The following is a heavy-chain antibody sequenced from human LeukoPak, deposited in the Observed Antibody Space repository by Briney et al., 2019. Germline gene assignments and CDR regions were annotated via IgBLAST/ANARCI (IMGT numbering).Heavy chain of an antibody. D-gene: IGHD6-19*01. V-gene: IGHV3-23*01. J-gene: IGHJ4*02. CDR2: ISGSGGST. Sequence: GGSLRLSCAASGFTFSSYAMSWVRQAPGKGLEGVSAISGSGGSTYYADSLKGRFTISRDNSKNTLYLQMNSLRAEDTAVYYCASEERSGYSSGWYLKYWGQGTLVTVSS. CDR1: GFTFSSYA. CDR3: ASEERSGYSSGWYLKY.